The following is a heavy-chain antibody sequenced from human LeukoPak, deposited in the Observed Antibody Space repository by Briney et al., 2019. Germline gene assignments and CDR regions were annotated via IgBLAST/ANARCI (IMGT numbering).Heavy chain of an antibody. CDR1: GFPFSSYA. CDR3: AKGLWIMNYDFWSGLYYFDY. Sequence: GGSLSLSCAASGFPFSSYAMSWVRQAPGKGVEWVSVISGSGGGTYYADSVKGRFTMSRDNSKSTLYLQMNSLRAEDTAVYYCAKGLWIMNYDFWSGLYYFDYWGQGTLVTVSS. CDR2: ISGSGGGT. V-gene: IGHV3-23*01. D-gene: IGHD3-3*01. J-gene: IGHJ4*02.